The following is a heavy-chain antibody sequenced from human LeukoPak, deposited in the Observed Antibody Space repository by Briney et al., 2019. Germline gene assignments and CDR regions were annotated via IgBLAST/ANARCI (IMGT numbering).Heavy chain of an antibody. CDR2: VCGSGGCT. Sequence: GGSLRLSCAAPGFTFSDYVMSWVRQAPGKGLEWVSGVCGSGGCTYYADSVKGRFIISRDNSKNTLHLQMNSLRAEDTAVYYCAKHRDNGDSSGYHDFDFWGQGTLVIVSS. D-gene: IGHD3-22*01. CDR3: AKHRDNGDSSGYHDFDF. CDR1: GFTFSDYV. V-gene: IGHV3-23*01. J-gene: IGHJ4*02.